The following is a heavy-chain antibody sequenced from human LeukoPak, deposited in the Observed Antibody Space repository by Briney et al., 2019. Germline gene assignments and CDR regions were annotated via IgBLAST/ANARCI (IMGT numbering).Heavy chain of an antibody. CDR2: INHSGST. Sequence: SETLSLTCAVYGGSFSGYYWSWIRQPPGKGLEWIGEINHSGSTNYNPSLKSRVTISVDTSKNQFSLKLSSVTAADTAVYYCARGDSGGWYRGWFDPWGQGTLVTVSS. J-gene: IGHJ5*02. CDR1: GGSFSGYY. V-gene: IGHV4-34*01. CDR3: ARGDSGGWYRGWFDP. D-gene: IGHD6-19*01.